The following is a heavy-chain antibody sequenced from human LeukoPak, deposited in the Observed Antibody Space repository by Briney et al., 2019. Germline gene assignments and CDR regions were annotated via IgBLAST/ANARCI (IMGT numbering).Heavy chain of an antibody. V-gene: IGHV4-4*07. CDR1: GFTFSNLW. J-gene: IGHJ5*02. Sequence: GSLRLSCAASGFTFSNLWMSWIRQPAGKGLEWIGRIYTSGSTNYNPSLKSRVTISVDTSKNQFSLKLSSVTAADTAVYYCARDGYYYDSSGYLPWGQGTLVTVSS. CDR3: ARDGYYYDSSGYLP. D-gene: IGHD3-22*01. CDR2: IYTSGST.